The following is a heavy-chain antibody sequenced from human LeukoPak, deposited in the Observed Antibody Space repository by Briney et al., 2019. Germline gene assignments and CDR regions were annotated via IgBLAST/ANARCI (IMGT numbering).Heavy chain of an antibody. CDR3: ARGPRGLGMAGTFDY. D-gene: IGHD6-19*01. V-gene: IGHV4-39*07. CDR2: INHSGST. CDR1: GGSISSGDYY. Sequence: SETLSLTCTVSGGSISSGDYYWSWIRQPPGKGLEWIAEINHSGSTNYNPSLKSRVTISVDTSKTQFSLKLSSVTAADTAVYYCARGPRGLGMAGTFDYWGQGTLVTVSS. J-gene: IGHJ4*02.